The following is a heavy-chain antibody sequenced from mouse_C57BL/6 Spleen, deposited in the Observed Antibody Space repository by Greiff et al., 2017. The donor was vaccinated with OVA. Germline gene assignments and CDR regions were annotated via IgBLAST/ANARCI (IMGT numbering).Heavy chain of an antibody. CDR2: INPSTGGT. J-gene: IGHJ3*01. Sequence: VQLKQSGPELVKPGASVKISCKASGYSFTGYYMNWVKQSPEKSLEWIGEINPSTGGTTYNQKFKAKATLTVDKSSSTAYMQLKSLTSEDSAVYYCARYDDSFAYWGQGTLVTVSA. CDR1: GYSFTGYY. V-gene: IGHV1-42*01. D-gene: IGHD2-4*01. CDR3: ARYDDSFAY.